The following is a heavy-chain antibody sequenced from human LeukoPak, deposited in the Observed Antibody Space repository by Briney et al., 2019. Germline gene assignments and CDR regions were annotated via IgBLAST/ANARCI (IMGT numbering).Heavy chain of an antibody. CDR3: ATMNGYFAY. Sequence: GGSLRLSCAASGFTFSNSGMAWVRQTPRKGLEWVSAITDSGDTTNYADSVKGRFIISRDNSQNTLYLQMNSLRAEDTAMYYCATMNGYFAYWGQGTLVTVSS. CDR1: GFTFSNSG. J-gene: IGHJ4*02. D-gene: IGHD2-8*01. CDR2: ITDSGDTT. V-gene: IGHV3-23*01.